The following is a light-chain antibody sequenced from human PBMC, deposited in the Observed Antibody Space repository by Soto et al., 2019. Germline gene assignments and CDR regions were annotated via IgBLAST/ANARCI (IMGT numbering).Light chain of an antibody. CDR1: QSVSSN. CDR3: QQYGSSPGIT. Sequence: EIVMTQSPATLSVSPGERATLSCRASQSVSSNLAWYQQKPGQAPRLLLYSASTRATGIPARFSGSGSGTDFTLTISRLEPEDFAVYYCQQYGSSPGITFGQGTRLEIK. J-gene: IGKJ5*01. V-gene: IGKV3-15*01. CDR2: SAS.